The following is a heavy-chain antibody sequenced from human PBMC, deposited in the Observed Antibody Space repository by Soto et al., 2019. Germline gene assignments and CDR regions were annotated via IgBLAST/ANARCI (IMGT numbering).Heavy chain of an antibody. CDR3: TVGVRFYGPDSLDM. CDR2: ISVHNGDT. D-gene: IGHD3-3*01. V-gene: IGHV1-18*01. J-gene: IGHJ3*02. Sequence: ASVNVSCKSSGYTFSSYWISWGREAPGQGLEWMGWISVHNGDTNYAQKFQGRVTMTTDKSTSTAFMELRSLRSDDTALYYCTVGVRFYGPDSLDMWGQGTMVTVSS. CDR1: GYTFSSYW.